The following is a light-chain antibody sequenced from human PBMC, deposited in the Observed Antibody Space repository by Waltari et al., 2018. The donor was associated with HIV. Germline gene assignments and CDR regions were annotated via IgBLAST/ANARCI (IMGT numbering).Light chain of an antibody. V-gene: IGLV1-40*01. CDR1: GSNIGDGYD. CDR3: QSYDTSLTGWI. CDR2: SDN. J-gene: IGLJ2*01. Sequence: QSVLTQPPSVSGAPGQTVTISCTGSGSNIGDGYDVHWYQQFPGTAPRLLIYSDNNRPSGVPDRFSGSKSGTSAALAISGLRAEDEADYYCQSYDTSLTGWIFGGGTKLTV.